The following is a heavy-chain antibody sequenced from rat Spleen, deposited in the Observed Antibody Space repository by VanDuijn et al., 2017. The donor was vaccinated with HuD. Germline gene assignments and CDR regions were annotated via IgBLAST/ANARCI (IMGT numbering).Heavy chain of an antibody. CDR2: ISYDGGGT. Sequence: EVQLVESGGGLVQPGRSLKLSCAASGFTFSDYFMAWVRQAPTKGLAWVASISYDGGGTYYRDSVKGRFTISRDNAKSSLYLQMDSLRSEDTATYYCSIDRRYYDDSYVMDAWGQGASVTVSS. CDR1: GFTFSDYF. D-gene: IGHD1-12*02. V-gene: IGHV5-20*01. CDR3: SIDRRYYDDSYVMDA. J-gene: IGHJ4*01.